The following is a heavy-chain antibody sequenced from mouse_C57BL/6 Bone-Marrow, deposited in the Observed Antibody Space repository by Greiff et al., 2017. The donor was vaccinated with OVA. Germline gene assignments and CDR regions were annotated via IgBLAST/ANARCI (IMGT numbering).Heavy chain of an antibody. J-gene: IGHJ3*01. V-gene: IGHV5-4*01. CDR1: GFTFSSYA. Sequence: EVQGVESGGGLVKPGGSLKLSCAASGFTFSSYAMSWVRQTPEKRLEWVATISDGGSYTYYPDNVKGRFTISRDNAKNNLYLQMSHLKSEDTAMYYCAREGWDPVAYWGQGTLVTVSA. CDR2: ISDGGSYT. D-gene: IGHD4-1*01. CDR3: AREGWDPVAY.